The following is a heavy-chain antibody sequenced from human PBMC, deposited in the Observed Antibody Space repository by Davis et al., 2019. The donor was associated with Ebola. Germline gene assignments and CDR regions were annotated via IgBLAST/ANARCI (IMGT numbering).Heavy chain of an antibody. CDR2: INHSGST. J-gene: IGHJ3*02. CDR3: ARGPSIRAFDI. Sequence: SETLSLTCTVLGGPISSYYWSWIRQPPGKGLEWIREINHSGSTNYNPSLKSRVTISVDTSKNQFSLKLSSVTAAETAVYYCARGPSIRAFDIWGQGTTVTVSS. CDR1: GGPISSYY. D-gene: IGHD3-3*01. V-gene: IGHV4-34*01.